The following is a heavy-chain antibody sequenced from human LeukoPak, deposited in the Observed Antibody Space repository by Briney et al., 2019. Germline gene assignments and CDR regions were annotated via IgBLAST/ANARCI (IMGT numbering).Heavy chain of an antibody. Sequence: SETLSLTXSVSGGSIRSSSYYWGWIRQPPGKGLEWIGTIHHTGSTYYTPSLKSRVTVSVETSNNQFSLKVSSVTAADTAVYYCARHPSGSSFDYWGQGTLVAVSS. V-gene: IGHV4-39*01. CDR3: ARHPSGSSFDY. J-gene: IGHJ4*02. D-gene: IGHD1-26*01. CDR2: IHHTGST. CDR1: GGSIRSSSYY.